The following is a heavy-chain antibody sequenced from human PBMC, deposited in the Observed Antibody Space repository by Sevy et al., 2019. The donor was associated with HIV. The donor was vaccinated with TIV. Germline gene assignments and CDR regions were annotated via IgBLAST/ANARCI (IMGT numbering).Heavy chain of an antibody. J-gene: IGHJ4*02. V-gene: IGHV3-7*03. Sequence: GGSLRLSCDASGFTFDMYWMQWVRQAPGKGLEWVANTRQDGNEIYYAASVRGRFTISRDNAKGSLYLQMNNLRVEDTATYYCARRYFDLWGQGTLVTVSS. CDR2: TRQDGNEI. CDR1: GFTFDMYW. CDR3: ARRYFDL.